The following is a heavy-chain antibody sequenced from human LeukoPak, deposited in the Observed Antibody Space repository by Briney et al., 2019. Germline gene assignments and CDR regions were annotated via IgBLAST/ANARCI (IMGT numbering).Heavy chain of an antibody. Sequence: ASVKVSCKASGYTFRSYGISWVRQAPGQGLEWMGWISPCNTNTNNAQNLQGRVTMTTDTSTSTAYMELRSLTSDNTAVYYCARDRSGYEGGDYWGQGTLVTVSS. D-gene: IGHD5-12*01. CDR1: GYTFRSYG. J-gene: IGHJ4*02. CDR2: ISPCNTNT. V-gene: IGHV1-18*01. CDR3: ARDRSGYEGGDY.